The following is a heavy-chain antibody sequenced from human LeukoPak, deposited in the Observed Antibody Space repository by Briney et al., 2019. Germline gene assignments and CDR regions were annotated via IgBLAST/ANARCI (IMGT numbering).Heavy chain of an antibody. CDR2: IYYSGST. V-gene: IGHV4-31*03. Sequence: PSETLSLTCTVSGGSISSGGYYWSWIRQHPGKGLEWIGYIYYSGSTYYNPSLKSRVTISVDTSKNQFSLKLSSVTAADTAVYYCARGRVVSIGSYYYYMDVWGKGTTVTVSS. CDR1: GGSISSGGYY. J-gene: IGHJ6*03. CDR3: ARGRVVSIGSYYYYMDV. D-gene: IGHD3-22*01.